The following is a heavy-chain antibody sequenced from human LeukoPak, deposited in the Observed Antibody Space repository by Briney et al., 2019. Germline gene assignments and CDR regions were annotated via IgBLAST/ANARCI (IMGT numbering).Heavy chain of an antibody. D-gene: IGHD6-19*01. CDR3: ATISWLGQAIDY. J-gene: IGHJ4*02. Sequence: GASVKVSCKASGYTFTSYYVHWVRQAPGQGLEWMGWINSNSGGTNYAQKFQGRVTMTRDTSTSTAYMELSSLSSDDTALYYCATISWLGQAIDYWGQGTLVTVSS. CDR1: GYTFTSYY. V-gene: IGHV1-2*02. CDR2: INSNSGGT.